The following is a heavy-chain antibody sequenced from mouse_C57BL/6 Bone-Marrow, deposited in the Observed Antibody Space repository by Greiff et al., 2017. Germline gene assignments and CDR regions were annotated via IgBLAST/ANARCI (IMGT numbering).Heavy chain of an antibody. V-gene: IGHV10-1*01. CDR3: VRHGYYGSSYEGFAY. CDR2: IRSKSNNYAT. CDR1: GFSFNTYA. J-gene: IGHJ3*01. D-gene: IGHD1-1*01. Sequence: EVHLVESGGGLVQPKGSLKLSCAASGFSFNTYAMNWVRQAPGKGLEWVARIRSKSNNYATYYADSVKDRFAISRDDSESMLYLQMNNLKTEDTAMYYCVRHGYYGSSYEGFAYWGQGTLVTVSA.